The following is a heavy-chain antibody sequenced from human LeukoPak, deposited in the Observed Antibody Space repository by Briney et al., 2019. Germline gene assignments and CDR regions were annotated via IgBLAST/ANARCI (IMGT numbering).Heavy chain of an antibody. D-gene: IGHD1-26*01. V-gene: IGHV1-69*05. CDR3: ARDGAQWELYAFDI. CDR1: GGTFSSYA. J-gene: IGHJ3*02. Sequence: SVKVSCKASGGTFSSYAISWVRQAPGQGLEWMGRIIPIFGTANYAQKFQGRVTITTDESTSTAYMELSSLRSEDTAVYYCARDGAQWELYAFDIWGQGTMVTVSS. CDR2: IIPIFGTA.